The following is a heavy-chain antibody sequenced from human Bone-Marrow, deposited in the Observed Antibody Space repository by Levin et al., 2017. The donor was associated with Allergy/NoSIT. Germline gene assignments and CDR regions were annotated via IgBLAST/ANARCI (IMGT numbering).Heavy chain of an antibody. CDR1: GFTFNDYG. D-gene: IGHD6-19*01. V-gene: IGHV3-9*01. J-gene: IGHJ4*02. CDR2: ISWNSGGI. CDR3: VKEVSPGSGCSFRGYLDY. Sequence: GGSLRLSCAASGFTFNDYGMHWVRQAPGRGLEWVSHISWNSGGIAYADSVNGRFTISRDNAKNSLYLQMNSLRVEDTALYYCVKEVSPGSGCSFRGYLDYWGQGTPVTVSS.